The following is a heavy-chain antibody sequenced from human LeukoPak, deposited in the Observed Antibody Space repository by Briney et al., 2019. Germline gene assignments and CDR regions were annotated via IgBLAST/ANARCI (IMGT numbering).Heavy chain of an antibody. V-gene: IGHV3-48*01. Sequence: PGGSLRLSCAASGFTFSSYAMTWVRQAPGKGLEWVSYISSGSSTIYYADSVKGRFTVSRDNAKNSLYLQMKSLRAEDTAIYYCARGLHSRLYDSSGYYPYWGQGTLVTVSS. CDR1: GFTFSSYA. D-gene: IGHD3-22*01. J-gene: IGHJ4*02. CDR3: ARGLHSRLYDSSGYYPY. CDR2: ISSGSSTI.